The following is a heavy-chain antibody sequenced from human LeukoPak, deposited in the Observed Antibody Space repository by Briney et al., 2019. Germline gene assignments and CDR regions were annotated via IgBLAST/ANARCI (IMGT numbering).Heavy chain of an antibody. CDR3: ARGRVRGGYYGSGSYLPYFDY. CDR1: GGSFSGYY. D-gene: IGHD3-10*01. Sequence: PSETPSLTCAVYGGSFSGYYWSWIRQPPGKGLEWIGEINHSGSTNYNPSLKSRVTISVDTSKNQFSLKLSFVTAADTAVYYCARGRVRGGYYGSGSYLPYFDYWGQGTLVTVSS. CDR2: INHSGST. V-gene: IGHV4-34*01. J-gene: IGHJ4*02.